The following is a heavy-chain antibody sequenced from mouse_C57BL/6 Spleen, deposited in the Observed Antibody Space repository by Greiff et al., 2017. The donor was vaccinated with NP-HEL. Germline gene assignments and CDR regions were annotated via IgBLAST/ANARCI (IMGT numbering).Heavy chain of an antibody. D-gene: IGHD2-2*01. CDR3: ARRGYDGAWFAY. J-gene: IGHJ3*01. V-gene: IGHV1-22*01. Sequence: EVQLQQSGPELVKPGASVKMSCKASGYTFTDYNMHWVKQSHGQSLEWIGYINPNNGGTSYNQKFKGKATLTVNKSSSTAYMELRSLTSEDSAVYYCARRGYDGAWFAYWGQGTLVTVSA. CDR1: GYTFTDYN. CDR2: INPNNGGT.